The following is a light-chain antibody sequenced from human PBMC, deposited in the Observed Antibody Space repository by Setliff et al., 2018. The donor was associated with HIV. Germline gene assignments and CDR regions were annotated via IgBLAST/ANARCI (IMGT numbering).Light chain of an antibody. V-gene: IGLV2-8*01. Sequence: QSVLTQPPSASGSPGQSVTISCTGTSSDVGGYNYVSWYQQHPGKAPKLMIYEVSKRPSGVPNRFSGSKSGNTASLTVSGLQAEDEADYYCSSYAGSNNYVFGTGTKGTV. CDR2: EVS. J-gene: IGLJ1*01. CDR3: SSYAGSNNYV. CDR1: SSDVGGYNY.